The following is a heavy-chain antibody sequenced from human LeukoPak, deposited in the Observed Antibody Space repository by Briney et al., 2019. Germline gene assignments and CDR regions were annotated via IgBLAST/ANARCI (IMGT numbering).Heavy chain of an antibody. CDR3: ARQRIEYSSGWYYYYYYMDV. D-gene: IGHD6-19*01. V-gene: IGHV6-1*01. Sequence: SQTLSLTCAISGDSVSSNSAAWNWIRQSPSRGLESLGRTYYRSKWYNDYAVSVKSRITINPDTSRNQFSLQLNSVTPEDTAVYYCARQRIEYSSGWYYYYYYMDVWGKGTTVTVSS. J-gene: IGHJ6*03. CDR2: TYYRSKWYN. CDR1: GDSVSSNSAA.